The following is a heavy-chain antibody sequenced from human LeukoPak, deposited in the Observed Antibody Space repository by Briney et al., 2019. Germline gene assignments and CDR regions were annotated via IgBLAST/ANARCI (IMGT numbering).Heavy chain of an antibody. V-gene: IGHV1-18*04. Sequence: ASVKVSCKASGYTFTGYYMHWVRQAPGQGLEWMGWISAYNGNTKNTQKLQGRVTMTTDTSTSTAYMELRSLRSEDTAVYYCARGGIAAAAPRDYWGQGTLVTVSS. J-gene: IGHJ4*02. D-gene: IGHD6-13*01. CDR2: ISAYNGNT. CDR1: GYTFTGYY. CDR3: ARGGIAAAAPRDY.